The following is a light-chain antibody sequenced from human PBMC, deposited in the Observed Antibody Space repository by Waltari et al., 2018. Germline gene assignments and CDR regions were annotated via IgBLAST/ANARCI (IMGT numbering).Light chain of an antibody. Sequence: EIVLTQSPATLSLSPGERATLSCRATQSVSSYLAWYQQRPGQAPRLRIYDASISATGIPARFTGRGSETDFALTISSREPEDFAVYYCQQRSKWPLTFGGGTKVEIK. CDR3: QQRSKWPLT. CDR2: DAS. V-gene: IGKV3-11*01. CDR1: QSVSSY. J-gene: IGKJ4*01.